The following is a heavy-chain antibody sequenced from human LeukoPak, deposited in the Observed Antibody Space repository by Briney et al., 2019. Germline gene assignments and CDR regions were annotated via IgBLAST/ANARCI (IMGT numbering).Heavy chain of an antibody. CDR2: ISAYNGNT. V-gene: IGHV1-18*01. J-gene: IGHJ5*02. D-gene: IGHD2-2*02. CDR3: ARDGGGLCSSTSCYTNRFDP. Sequence: GASVKVSCKATGYTFTSYGISWVRQAPGQRLEWMGWISAYNGNTNYAQKLQGRVTMTTDTSTSTAYMELRSLGSDDTAVYYCARDGGGLCSSTSCYTNRFDPWGQGTLVTVSS. CDR1: GYTFTSYG.